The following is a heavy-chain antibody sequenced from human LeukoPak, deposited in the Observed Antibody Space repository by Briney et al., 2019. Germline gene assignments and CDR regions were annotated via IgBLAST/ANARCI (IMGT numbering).Heavy chain of an antibody. CDR3: TRNTYTNSRYYFDS. V-gene: IGHV3-23*01. CDR2: ISGSGGST. Sequence: GGSLRLSCGASGFTFSSYAMSWVRQAPGKGLEWVSAISGSGGSTYYADSVKGRFTISGDNAKNSLYLQMNSLKTEDTAVYYCTRNTYTNSRYYFDSWGQGTLVTVSS. D-gene: IGHD6-13*01. J-gene: IGHJ4*02. CDR1: GFTFSSYA.